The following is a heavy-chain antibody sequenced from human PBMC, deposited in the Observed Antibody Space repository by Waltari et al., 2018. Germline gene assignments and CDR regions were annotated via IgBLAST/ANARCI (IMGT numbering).Heavy chain of an antibody. CDR2: IYYNGST. CDR1: GGSVSRGGYY. Sequence: QVQLQESGPGLAKPSQTLSLPCTVSGGSVSRGGYYWRWIRQHPGKGLEWIGYIYYNGSTYYNPSLKSRVTILEGTSKNQFSLKLTSVTAADTAVYYCARGGAAAGNFNYWGQGTLVTVSS. CDR3: ARGGAAAGNFNY. D-gene: IGHD6-13*01. V-gene: IGHV4-31*03. J-gene: IGHJ4*02.